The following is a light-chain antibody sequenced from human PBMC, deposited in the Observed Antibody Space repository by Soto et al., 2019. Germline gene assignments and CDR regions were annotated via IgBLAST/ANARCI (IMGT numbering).Light chain of an antibody. Sequence: QSVLTQPASVSGSPGQSITIYCTGTSGDVGAYDYVSWYQQHPGKAPKLMIYDVTNRPSGVSNRFSGSKSGNTASLTISGLQAEDDADYYCGSYTGSIPLYVFGTGTKVTVL. J-gene: IGLJ1*01. CDR1: SGDVGAYDY. CDR2: DVT. V-gene: IGLV2-14*01. CDR3: GSYTGSIPLYV.